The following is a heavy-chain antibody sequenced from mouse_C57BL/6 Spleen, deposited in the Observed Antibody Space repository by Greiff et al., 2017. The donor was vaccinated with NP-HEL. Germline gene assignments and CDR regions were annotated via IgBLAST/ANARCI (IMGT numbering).Heavy chain of an antibody. Sequence: QVQLQQSGAELVMPGASVKLSCKASGYTFTSYWMHWVKQRPGQGLEWIGEIDPSDSYTNYNQKFKGKSTLTVDKSSSTAYMQLSSLTSEDSAVYYCARSHYSSWFAYWGQGTLVTVSA. CDR1: GYTFTSYW. V-gene: IGHV1-69*01. J-gene: IGHJ3*01. CDR3: ARSHYSSWFAY. CDR2: IDPSDSYT. D-gene: IGHD1-1*01.